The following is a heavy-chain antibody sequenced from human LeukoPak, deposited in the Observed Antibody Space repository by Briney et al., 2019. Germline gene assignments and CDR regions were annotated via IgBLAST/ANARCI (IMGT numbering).Heavy chain of an antibody. V-gene: IGHV3-48*01. Sequence: GGSLILSCAASGFTFSSYSMNWVRQAPGKGLEWVSYISSSSSTIYYADSVKGRFTISRDNSKNTLYLQMNSLRAEDTAVYYCARDRRIAAAGTPDYWGQGTLVTVSS. CDR1: GFTFSSYS. D-gene: IGHD6-13*01. CDR3: ARDRRIAAAGTPDY. CDR2: ISSSSSTI. J-gene: IGHJ4*02.